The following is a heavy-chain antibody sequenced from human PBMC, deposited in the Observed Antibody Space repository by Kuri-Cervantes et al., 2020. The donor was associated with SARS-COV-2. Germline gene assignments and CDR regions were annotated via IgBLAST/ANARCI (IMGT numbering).Heavy chain of an antibody. CDR1: GGSISSSSYN. CDR3: ARIMDIVVVPAAGYGMDV. J-gene: IGHJ6*02. V-gene: IGHV4-39*01. CDR2: IDYSGST. Sequence: SETLSLTCTVSGGSISSSSYNWGWIRQPPGKGLEWIGSIDYSGSTYYNPSIKSRVTISVDPSKNQFSLKLSYVTAAETAVYYCARIMDIVVVPAAGYGMDVWGQGTTVTVSS. D-gene: IGHD2-2*03.